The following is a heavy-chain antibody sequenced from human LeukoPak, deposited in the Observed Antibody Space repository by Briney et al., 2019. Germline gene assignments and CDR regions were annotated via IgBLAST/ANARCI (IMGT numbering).Heavy chain of an antibody. CDR3: ARDRWELLHVYDI. CDR1: GFTFSSYA. J-gene: IGHJ3*02. Sequence: GGSLRLSCAASGFTFSSYAMHWVRQAPGKGLEWVAVISYDGSNKYYADSVKGRFTISRDNSKNTLYLQMNGLRAEDTAVYYCARDRWELLHVYDIWGQGTMVTVSS. D-gene: IGHD1-26*01. CDR2: ISYDGSNK. V-gene: IGHV3-30-3*01.